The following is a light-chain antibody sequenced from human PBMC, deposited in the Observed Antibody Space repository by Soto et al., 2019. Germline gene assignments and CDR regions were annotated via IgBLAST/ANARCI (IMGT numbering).Light chain of an antibody. Sequence: EIQMTQSPATLSASVGDRVTITCRASQSVRSWLAWYQQKPGTAPKLLIFDASRLESGVPSRFSGSASGTEFTLTISSLQPDDFATYYCQHYDNYPLTFGGGTKVDVK. CDR3: QHYDNYPLT. CDR2: DAS. CDR1: QSVRSW. V-gene: IGKV1-5*01. J-gene: IGKJ4*01.